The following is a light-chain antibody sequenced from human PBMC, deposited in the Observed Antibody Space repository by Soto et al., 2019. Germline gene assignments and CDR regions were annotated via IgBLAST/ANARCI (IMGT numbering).Light chain of an antibody. CDR2: DNI. Sequence: QSVLTQPPSVSAAPGQKVTISCSGGTSNIGNNLVSWYQQLPETAPRLLIHDNIQRSSGIPDRFSASKSGSSATLVITGLQTGDEADYYCETWDHSLSSVLFGGGTKLTVL. V-gene: IGLV1-51*01. CDR3: ETWDHSLSSVL. CDR1: TSNIGNNL. J-gene: IGLJ2*01.